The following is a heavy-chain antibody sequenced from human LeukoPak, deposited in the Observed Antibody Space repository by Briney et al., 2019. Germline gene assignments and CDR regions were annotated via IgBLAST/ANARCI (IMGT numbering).Heavy chain of an antibody. CDR2: SYYNGSK. J-gene: IGHJ4*02. V-gene: IGHV4-30-4*01. CDR3: TRDRGGELRYFDGYFR. D-gene: IGHD3-9*01. CDR1: GGSISIGVYF. Sequence: SETLSLICTVSGGSISIGVYFGRWVRQPPGEGLEWIVYSYYNGSKYDIPSLKSRVSISVDTSKNQFSLKLSSVTATHTAVYYCTRDRGGELRYFDGYFRWGQGTLVTVSS.